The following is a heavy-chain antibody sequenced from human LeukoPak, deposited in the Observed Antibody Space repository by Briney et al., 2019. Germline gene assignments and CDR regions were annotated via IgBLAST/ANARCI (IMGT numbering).Heavy chain of an antibody. CDR1: GFTFSSYA. D-gene: IGHD6-19*01. CDR3: VKDRIAVAGTCWFDP. CDR2: ISSNGGST. J-gene: IGHJ5*02. V-gene: IGHV3-64D*06. Sequence: GGSLSLSCSASGFTFSSYAMHWVRQAPGKGLEYVSAISSNGGSTYYADSVKGRFTISRDNSKNTLYLQMSSLRAEDTAVYYSVKDRIAVAGTCWFDPWGQGTLVTVSS.